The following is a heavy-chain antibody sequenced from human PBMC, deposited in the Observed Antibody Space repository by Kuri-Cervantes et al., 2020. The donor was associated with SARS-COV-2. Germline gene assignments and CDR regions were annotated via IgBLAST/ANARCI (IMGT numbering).Heavy chain of an antibody. V-gene: IGHV3-43*01. CDR1: GFTFDDYT. D-gene: IGHD5-12*01. Sequence: GGSLRLSCAASGFTFDDYTMHWVRQAPGKGLEWVSLISWDGGSTYYADSVKGRFTISRDNSKNSLYLQMNSLRTEVTALYYCAKDMAYSGYDYHLDYWGQGTLVTVSS. J-gene: IGHJ4*02. CDR3: AKDMAYSGYDYHLDY. CDR2: ISWDGGST.